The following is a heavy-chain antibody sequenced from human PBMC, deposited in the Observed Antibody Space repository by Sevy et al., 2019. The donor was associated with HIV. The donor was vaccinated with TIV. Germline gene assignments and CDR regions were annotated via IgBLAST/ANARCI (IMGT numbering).Heavy chain of an antibody. Sequence: GGSLRLSCAASGFSFSTHGMHWVRQAPGKGLEWVAVISFDGSDKYYSESVKGRFTISRGNSKNTLLLQMSSLRAEDTAVYYWARDAGYSTVWYPGYWGQGTLVTVSS. CDR3: ARDAGYSTVWYPGY. D-gene: IGHD6-19*01. CDR1: GFSFSTHG. J-gene: IGHJ4*02. CDR2: ISFDGSDK. V-gene: IGHV3-30*03.